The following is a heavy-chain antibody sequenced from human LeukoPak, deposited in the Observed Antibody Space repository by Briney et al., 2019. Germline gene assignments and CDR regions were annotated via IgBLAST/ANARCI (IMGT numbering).Heavy chain of an antibody. V-gene: IGHV4-34*01. CDR2: INHSGST. J-gene: IGHJ6*04. Sequence: PSETLSLTCAVYGGSFSGYYWSWIRQPPGKGLEWIGEINHSGSTNYNPSLKSRVTISVDTSKNQFSLKLSSVTAADTAVYYCARYNWNDDGIDVWGKGTTVTVSS. D-gene: IGHD1-1*01. CDR3: ARYNWNDDGIDV. CDR1: GGSFSGYY.